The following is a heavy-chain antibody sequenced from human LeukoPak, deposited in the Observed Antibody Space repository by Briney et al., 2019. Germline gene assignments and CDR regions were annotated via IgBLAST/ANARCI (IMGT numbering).Heavy chain of an antibody. CDR1: GFTVSSNY. J-gene: IGHJ5*02. Sequence: GGSLRLSCAASGFTVSSNYMNWARQAPGKGLEWVSVIYSGGSTYYADSVKGRFIISRDNSKNTLYLQMNSLRAEDTAMYYCARSNTMYYYDSSGHDNWFDPWGQGTLVTVSS. V-gene: IGHV3-66*01. CDR2: IYSGGST. CDR3: ARSNTMYYYDSSGHDNWFDP. D-gene: IGHD3-22*01.